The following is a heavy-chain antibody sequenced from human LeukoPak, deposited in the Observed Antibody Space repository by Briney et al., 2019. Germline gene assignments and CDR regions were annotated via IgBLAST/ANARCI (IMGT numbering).Heavy chain of an antibody. D-gene: IGHD3-3*01. Sequence: GGSLRLSCAASGFTFSDYYMTWLRQAPGKGLEWVSYISSSSNNIHYANSVRGRFTISRDNAKNSVYLQMNSLRAEDTAIYYCVRDQFFSFDYWGQGTLVTVSS. CDR1: GFTFSDYY. CDR2: ISSSSNNI. CDR3: VRDQFFSFDY. J-gene: IGHJ4*02. V-gene: IGHV3-11*01.